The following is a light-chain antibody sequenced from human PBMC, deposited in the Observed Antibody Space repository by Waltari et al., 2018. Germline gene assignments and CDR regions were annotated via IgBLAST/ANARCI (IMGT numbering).Light chain of an antibody. V-gene: IGLV2-11*01. CDR1: SSDVGGYNH. CDR3: CSFAGTYTWV. Sequence: QSALTQPRSVSGSPGQSVTISCTGTSSDVGGYNHVSWYQQHPGKAPKLMIYDVIKRPSGVPDRFSGSKSGITASLAIAALQAEDEADYYCCSFAGTYTWVFGGGTKLTVL. J-gene: IGLJ3*02. CDR2: DVI.